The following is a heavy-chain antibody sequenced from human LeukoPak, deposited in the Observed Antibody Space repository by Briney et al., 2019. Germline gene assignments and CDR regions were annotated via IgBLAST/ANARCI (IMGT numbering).Heavy chain of an antibody. J-gene: IGHJ4*02. CDR2: IVPIFDIL. V-gene: IGHV1-69*17. CDR1: GGTFNTYA. CDR3: ARSGIANYD. Sequence: SVKVSCKASGGTFNTYAINWVRQAPGQGLEWMGGIVPIFDILTYAQKFQGRVTITADKSTSTAYMELNSLRSEDTAVYYCARSGIANYDWGQGTLVTVSS. D-gene: IGHD4/OR15-4a*01.